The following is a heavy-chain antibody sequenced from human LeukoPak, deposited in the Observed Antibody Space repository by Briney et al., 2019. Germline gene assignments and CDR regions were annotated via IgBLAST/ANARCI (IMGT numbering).Heavy chain of an antibody. J-gene: IGHJ4*02. CDR1: GFTFGDYA. Sequence: GGSLRLSCTASGFTFGDYAMSWFRQAPGKGLEWVGFIRGKAYGGTTEYAASVKGRFTISRDDSKSIAYLQMNSLKTEDTAVYYCTRAVRVWFGERRYYFDYWGQGTLVTVSS. D-gene: IGHD3-10*01. CDR3: TRAVRVWFGERRYYFDY. V-gene: IGHV3-49*03. CDR2: IRGKAYGGTT.